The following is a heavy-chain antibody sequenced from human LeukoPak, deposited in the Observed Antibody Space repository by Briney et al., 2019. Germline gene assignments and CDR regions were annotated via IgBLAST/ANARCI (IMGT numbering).Heavy chain of an antibody. V-gene: IGHV4-59*01. J-gene: IGHJ3*02. CDR1: GGSISSYY. D-gene: IGHD2-2*01. CDR2: IYYSGST. Sequence: SETLSLTCTVSGGSISSYYWSWIRQPPGKGLEWIGYIYYSGSTNYNPSLKSRVTISVDTSKNQFSLKLSSVTAADTAVYYCASRGYCSSTSCLPFDAFDIWGQGTMVTVSS. CDR3: ASRGYCSSTSCLPFDAFDI.